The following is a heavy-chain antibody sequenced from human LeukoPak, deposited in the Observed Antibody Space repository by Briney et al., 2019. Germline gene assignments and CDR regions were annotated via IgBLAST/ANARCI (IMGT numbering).Heavy chain of an antibody. Sequence: ESLKISCKSSGYSFTSYWIGWVRQMPGKGLEWMGIIYPGDSDTRYSPSFQGQVTISADKSISTAYLQWSSLKASDTAMYYCARGLGYCSSTSCPYFDYWGQGTLVTVSS. CDR1: GYSFTSYW. V-gene: IGHV5-51*01. J-gene: IGHJ4*02. CDR2: IYPGDSDT. CDR3: ARGLGYCSSTSCPYFDY. D-gene: IGHD2-2*01.